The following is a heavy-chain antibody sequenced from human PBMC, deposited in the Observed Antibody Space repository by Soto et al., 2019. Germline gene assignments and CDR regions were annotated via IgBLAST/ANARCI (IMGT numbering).Heavy chain of an antibody. CDR3: ARGWGVFYDYVWVIYSQGAFDV. D-gene: IGHD3-16*01. CDR2: ISSGGSTK. Sequence: GGSLRLSCAASGFMFSDYYMSWIRQAPGKGLEGVSYISSGGSTKYYADSVKGRFTISRDNAKNSLSLQMSSLRAEDTAIYYCARGWGVFYDYVWVIYSQGAFDVWGQGTMVTVSS. CDR1: GFMFSDYY. J-gene: IGHJ3*01. V-gene: IGHV3-11*01.